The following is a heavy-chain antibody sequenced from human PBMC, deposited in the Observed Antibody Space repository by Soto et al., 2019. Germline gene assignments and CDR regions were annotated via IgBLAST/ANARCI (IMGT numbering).Heavy chain of an antibody. CDR3: AREGTYNWNYVSWFDP. D-gene: IGHD1-7*01. V-gene: IGHV1-69*04. Sequence: GASVKDSCKASGGTFSSYTISWVRQAPGQGLEWMGRIIPILGIANYAQKFQGRVTITADKSTSTAYMELSSLRSEDTAVYYCAREGTYNWNYVSWFDPWGQGTLVTVSS. J-gene: IGHJ5*02. CDR1: GGTFSSYT. CDR2: IIPILGIA.